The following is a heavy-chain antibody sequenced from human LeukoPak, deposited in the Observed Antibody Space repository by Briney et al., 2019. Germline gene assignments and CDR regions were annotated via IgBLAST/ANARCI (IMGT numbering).Heavy chain of an antibody. Sequence: GGSLRLSCAASEFSVGSNYMTWVRQAPGKGLEWVSLIYSGGSTYYADSVKGRFTISRDNSKNTLYLQMNRLRAEDAAVYYCAKAPVTTCSGAYCYPFDYWGQGTLVTVSS. V-gene: IGHV3-66*01. J-gene: IGHJ4*02. CDR3: AKAPVTTCSGAYCYPFDY. D-gene: IGHD2-21*01. CDR1: EFSVGSNY. CDR2: IYSGGST.